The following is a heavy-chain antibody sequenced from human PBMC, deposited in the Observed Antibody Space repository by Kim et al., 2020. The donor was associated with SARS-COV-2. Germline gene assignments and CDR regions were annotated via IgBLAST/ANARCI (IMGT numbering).Heavy chain of an antibody. CDR3: AKDGYCSSTSCYGALDY. V-gene: IGHV3-30*18. J-gene: IGHJ4*02. Sequence: GGSLRLSCAASGFTFSSYGMHCVRQAPGKGLEWVAVISYDGSNKYYADSVKGRFTISRDNSKNTLYLQMNSLRAEDTAVYYCAKDGYCSSTSCYGALDYWGQGTLVTVSS. CDR2: ISYDGSNK. D-gene: IGHD2-2*03. CDR1: GFTFSSYG.